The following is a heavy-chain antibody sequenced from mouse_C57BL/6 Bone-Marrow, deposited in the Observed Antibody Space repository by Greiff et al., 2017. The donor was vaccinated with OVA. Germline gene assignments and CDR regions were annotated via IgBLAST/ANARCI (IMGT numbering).Heavy chain of an antibody. J-gene: IGHJ4*01. D-gene: IGHD2-4*01. CDR2: IYPGSGNT. CDR1: GYTFTDYY. CDR3: ARPYDYDGYYAMDY. V-gene: IGHV1-76*01. Sequence: VKLQESGAELVRPGASVKLSCKASGYTFTDYYINWVKQRPGQGLEWIARIYPGSGNTYYNEKFKGKATLTAEKSSSTAYMQLSSLTSEDSAVYFCARPYDYDGYYAMDYWGQGTSVTVSS.